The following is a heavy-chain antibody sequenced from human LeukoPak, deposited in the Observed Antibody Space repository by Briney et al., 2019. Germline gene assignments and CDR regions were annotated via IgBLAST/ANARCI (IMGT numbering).Heavy chain of an antibody. CDR2: IYYSWST. Sequence: SETLSLTCTVSGGSISSSSYYWGWIRQPPGKGLEWIGSIYYSWSTYYNPSLKSRVTISVDTSKNQFSLKLSSVTAADTAVYYCASSDYGYSNWFDPWGQGTLVTVSS. CDR3: ASSDYGYSNWFDP. V-gene: IGHV4-39*01. CDR1: GGSISSSSYY. D-gene: IGHD4/OR15-4a*01. J-gene: IGHJ5*02.